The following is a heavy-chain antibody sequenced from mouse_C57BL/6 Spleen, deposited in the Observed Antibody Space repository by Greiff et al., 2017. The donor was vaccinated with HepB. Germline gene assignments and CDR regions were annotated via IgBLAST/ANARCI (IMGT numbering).Heavy chain of an antibody. V-gene: IGHV1-22*01. CDR3: ARSLYFDH. D-gene: IGHD1-3*01. J-gene: IGHJ2*01. CDR1: GYTFTDYN. Sequence: VQLQQSGPELVKPGASVKVSCKASGYTFTDYNMHWVNQRHGKSLEWIGYINPNNGGTSYNQKFKGKATLTVNKSSSTAYMEHRSLTSEASAVYYCARSLYFDHWGQRTTPTDS. CDR2: INPNNGGT.